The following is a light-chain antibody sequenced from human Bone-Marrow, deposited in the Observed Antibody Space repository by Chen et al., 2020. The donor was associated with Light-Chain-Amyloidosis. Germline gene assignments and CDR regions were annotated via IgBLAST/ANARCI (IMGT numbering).Light chain of an antibody. CDR1: RLGAKY. CDR2: KDD. Sequence: SYELTQPPSVSVSPGQTVTIPCSGDRLGAKYVSWYQQKAGQSPVLVIFKDDKRPSGIPDRLSGSNSGISATLTITEAQAMDEADYYCQAWDGSPWVFGGGTKLTVL. J-gene: IGLJ3*02. CDR3: QAWDGSPWV. V-gene: IGLV3-1*01.